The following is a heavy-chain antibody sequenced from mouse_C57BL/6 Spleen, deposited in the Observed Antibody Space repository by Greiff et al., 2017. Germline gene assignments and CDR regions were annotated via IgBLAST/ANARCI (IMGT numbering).Heavy chain of an antibody. Sequence: QVQLKESGPGLVQPSQSLSITCTVSGFSLTSYGVHWVRQSPGKGLEWLGVIWSGGSTNYYAAFITRLSISKDNSKSQVFFKMNSLQADDTAVYYCARNFRDYFDYWGQGTTLTVSS. CDR1: GFSLTSYG. D-gene: IGHD3-3*01. CDR2: IWSGGST. V-gene: IGHV2-2*01. CDR3: ARNFRDYFDY. J-gene: IGHJ2*01.